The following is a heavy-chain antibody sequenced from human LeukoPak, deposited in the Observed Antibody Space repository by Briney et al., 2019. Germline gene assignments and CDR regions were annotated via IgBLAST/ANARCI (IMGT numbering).Heavy chain of an antibody. CDR2: INHSGST. D-gene: IGHD6-13*01. J-gene: IGHJ5*02. CDR1: GGSFSGYY. Sequence: PSETLSLTCAVYGGSFSGYYWSWIRQPPGKGLEWIGEINHSGSTNYNPSLKSRVTISVDTSKNQFSLRLSSVTAADTAVYYCARHVRIRYSSSWYANLWGQGTLVTVSS. V-gene: IGHV4-34*01. CDR3: ARHVRIRYSSSWYANL.